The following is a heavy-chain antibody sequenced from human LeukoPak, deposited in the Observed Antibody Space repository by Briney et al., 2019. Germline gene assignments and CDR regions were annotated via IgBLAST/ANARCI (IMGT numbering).Heavy chain of an antibody. CDR3: ARDASPYYYYGMDV. V-gene: IGHV4-30-4*01. Sequence: SETLSLTCTVPGGSISSGDYYWSWIRQPPGKGLEWIGYIYYSGSTYYNPSLKSRVTISVDTSKNQFSLKLSSVTAADTAVYYCARDASPYYYYGMDVWGQGTTVTVSS. CDR2: IYYSGST. J-gene: IGHJ6*02. CDR1: GGSISSGDYY.